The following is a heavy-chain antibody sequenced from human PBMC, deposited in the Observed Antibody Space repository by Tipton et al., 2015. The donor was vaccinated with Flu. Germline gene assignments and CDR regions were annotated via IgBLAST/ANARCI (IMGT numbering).Heavy chain of an antibody. CDR3: ARGFREQQLDLPVAFDI. CDR2: IYHSGST. Sequence: TLSLTCAVSGYSIGSGYYWGWIRQPPGKGLEWIGSIYHSGSTYYNPSLKSRVTISVDTSKNQFSLKLSSVTAADTAVYYCARGFREQQLDLPVAFDIWGQGTMVTVSS. CDR1: GYSIGSGYY. V-gene: IGHV4-38-2*01. D-gene: IGHD6-13*01. J-gene: IGHJ3*02.